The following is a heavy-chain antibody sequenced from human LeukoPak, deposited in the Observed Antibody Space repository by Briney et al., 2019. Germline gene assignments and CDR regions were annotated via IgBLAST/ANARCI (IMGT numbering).Heavy chain of an antibody. V-gene: IGHV3-23*01. CDR2: ISGSGDNT. J-gene: IGHJ4*02. CDR1: GFSFSSYA. CDR3: AKRSGYTTGWFFDF. Sequence: GGSLKLSCAASGFSFSSYAMSWVRQAPGRGLEWVSSISGSGDNTYYAESVKGRFTISRDNSKNTLFLQMNSLRAEDTAVFYCAKRSGYTTGWFFDFWGQGTLVTVSS. D-gene: IGHD6-19*01.